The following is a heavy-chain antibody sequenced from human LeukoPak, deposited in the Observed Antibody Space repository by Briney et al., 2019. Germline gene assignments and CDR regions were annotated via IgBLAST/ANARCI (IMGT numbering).Heavy chain of an antibody. D-gene: IGHD3-22*01. CDR1: GFTFDDYA. CDR3: AKGTTYFYDSSGYPSDY. CDR2: ISWNSGSI. J-gene: IGHJ4*02. V-gene: IGHV3-9*01. Sequence: GGSLRLSCAASGFTFDDYAMHWVRQAPGKGLEWVSGISWNSGSIGSADSVKGRFTISRDNAKNSLYLQMNSLRAEDTALYYCAKGTTYFYDSSGYPSDYWGQGTLVTVSS.